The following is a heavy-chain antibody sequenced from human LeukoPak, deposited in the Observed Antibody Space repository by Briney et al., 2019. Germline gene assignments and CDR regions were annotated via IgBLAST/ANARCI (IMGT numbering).Heavy chain of an antibody. J-gene: IGHJ4*02. CDR2: INSDGSST. V-gene: IGHV3-74*01. CDR3: ATPRGSGSYLAFDY. CDR1: GFTLSSYW. D-gene: IGHD1-26*01. Sequence: GGSLRLPCAASGFTLSSYWMHWVRQAPGKGLVWVSRINSDGSSTSYADSVKGRFTISRDNAKNTLYLQMNSLRAEDTAVYYCATPRGSGSYLAFDYWGQGTLVTVSS.